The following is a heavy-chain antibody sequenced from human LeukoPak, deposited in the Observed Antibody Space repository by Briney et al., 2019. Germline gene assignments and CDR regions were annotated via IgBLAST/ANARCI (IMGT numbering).Heavy chain of an antibody. CDR3: AKREQSFHNGMDV. D-gene: IGHD1-26*01. J-gene: IGHJ6*02. Sequence: GGSLRLSCAASGFTFRIYGMHWVRQAPGKGLEWVAVISSDGHKKYYADSVKGRFTISRDNSKNTLLLEMDSLRAEDTAVYYCAKREQSFHNGMDVWGQGTTVTVSS. CDR2: ISSDGHKK. V-gene: IGHV3-30*18. CDR1: GFTFRIYG.